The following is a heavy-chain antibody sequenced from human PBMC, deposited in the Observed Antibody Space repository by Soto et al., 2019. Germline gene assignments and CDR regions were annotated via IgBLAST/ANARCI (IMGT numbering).Heavy chain of an antibody. CDR3: ARHPYIGGFDV. V-gene: IGHV5-10-1*01. CDR2: FSPTDSYT. J-gene: IGHJ6*02. D-gene: IGHD2-15*01. Sequence: GESLKISCKGSGYSFANYWISWVRQMPGKGLEWMGRFSPTDSYTDYNPSFQGHVTISGDKSINTAYVQWSSLRASDTAMYFCARHPYIGGFDVWGQGTTVTVSS. CDR1: GYSFANYW.